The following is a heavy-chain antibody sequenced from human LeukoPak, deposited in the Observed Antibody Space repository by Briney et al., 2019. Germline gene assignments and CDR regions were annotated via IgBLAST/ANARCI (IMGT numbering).Heavy chain of an antibody. CDR1: GFTFSTYS. V-gene: IGHV3-48*04. CDR2: ISSTSGTK. CDR3: ASSIVADGTSPFDY. Sequence: GGSLRLSCAASGFTFSTYSMNWVRQAPGKGLEWVSYISSTSGTKYYADSVKGRITISRDNAKNSLYLQMNSLRAEDTAVYYCASSIVADGTSPFDYWGQGTLVIVSS. D-gene: IGHD6-13*01. J-gene: IGHJ4*02.